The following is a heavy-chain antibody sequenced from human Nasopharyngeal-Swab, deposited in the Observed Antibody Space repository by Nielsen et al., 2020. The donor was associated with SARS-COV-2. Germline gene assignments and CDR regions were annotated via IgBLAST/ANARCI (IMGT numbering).Heavy chain of an antibody. Sequence: ASVKVSCKASGYTFTGYYMQWVRQAPGQGVEWMGWINPNSGGTNYAQKFQGWVTMTRDPSISTAYMELSRLRSDDTAVYYCAMGGVLLWFGELLKPIYYYYYCMDVWGQGTTVTVSS. J-gene: IGHJ6*02. CDR2: INPNSGGT. CDR3: AMGGVLLWFGELLKPIYYYYYCMDV. V-gene: IGHV1-2*04. CDR1: GYTFTGYY. D-gene: IGHD3-10*01.